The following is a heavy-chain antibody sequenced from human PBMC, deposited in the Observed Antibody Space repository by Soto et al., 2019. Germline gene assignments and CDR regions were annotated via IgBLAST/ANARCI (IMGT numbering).Heavy chain of an antibody. CDR3: AKKNGGQRPCDS. CDR2: ITGSGADT. Sequence: EVQLLESGGGLVQPGGSLRLSCAASGFTFSSYSMSWVRQAPGKGLEWVSVITGSGADTYYADSVKGRFTISRDNSKNTLYLQMNSLRAEYTAVYYCAKKNGGQRPCDSWGQGTLVTVSS. CDR1: GFTFSSYS. D-gene: IGHD1-1*01. V-gene: IGHV3-23*01. J-gene: IGHJ4*02.